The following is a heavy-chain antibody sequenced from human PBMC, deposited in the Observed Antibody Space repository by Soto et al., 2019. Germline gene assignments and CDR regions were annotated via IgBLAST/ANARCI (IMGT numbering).Heavy chain of an antibody. J-gene: IGHJ5*02. CDR2: IYFSGST. CDR1: GCSISSGNFY. Sequence: SETLSLTCTVSGCSISSGNFYWSWIRQPPGKGLEWIGYIYFSGSTNYNPSLKSRVTISVDTSKNQFSLKLSSVTAADTAVYYCARQGYCDYWGGWFDPCGQGTLVTVAS. V-gene: IGHV4-61*01. CDR3: ARQGYCDYWGGWFDP. D-gene: IGHD4-17*01.